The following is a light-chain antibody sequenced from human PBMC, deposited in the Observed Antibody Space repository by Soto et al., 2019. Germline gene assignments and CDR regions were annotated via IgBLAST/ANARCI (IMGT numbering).Light chain of an antibody. Sequence: IGLTQSPGALSLSPGERATLSCRASQSISSSFLAWYQQNPGQAPRLLIYGASIRATDIPDRFSGSGSGTDFTLTISSLEPEDFAVYYCQQYGSPGCIFGQGTKLEIK. CDR3: QQYGSPGCI. V-gene: IGKV3-20*01. J-gene: IGKJ2*02. CDR2: GAS. CDR1: QSISSSF.